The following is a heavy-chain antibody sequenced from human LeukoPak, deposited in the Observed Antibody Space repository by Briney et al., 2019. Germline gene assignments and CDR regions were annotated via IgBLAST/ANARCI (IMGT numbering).Heavy chain of an antibody. CDR3: ATDLTGEEDY. Sequence: GGSLRLSCAASGFTFSRYSMNWVRQAPGKGLEWVSTISSTSTYIYYADSVEGRFTISRDNARNSLYLQMNSLRAEDTAVYYCATDLTGEEDYWGQGTLVTVSS. CDR1: GFTFSRYS. V-gene: IGHV3-21*01. J-gene: IGHJ4*02. D-gene: IGHD7-27*01. CDR2: ISSTSTYI.